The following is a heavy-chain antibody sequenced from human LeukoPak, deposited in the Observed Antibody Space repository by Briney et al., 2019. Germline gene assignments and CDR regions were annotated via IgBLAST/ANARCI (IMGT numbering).Heavy chain of an antibody. J-gene: IGHJ4*01. D-gene: IGHD5-18*01. CDR1: GFXFSDYY. CDR2: ISDGGSAT. Sequence: PGGSLRLSCAASGFXFSDYYMTWIRQAPGKGLEWVSYISDGGSATNYADSVKGRFTISRDNAKNSLYLQMIGLRADDTAVYFCARYGYGYGKPIDYWGLGILVTVSS. CDR3: ARYGYGYGKPIDY. V-gene: IGHV3-11*03.